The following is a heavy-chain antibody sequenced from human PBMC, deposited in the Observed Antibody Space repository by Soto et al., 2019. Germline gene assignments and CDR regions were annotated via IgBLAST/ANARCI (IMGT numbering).Heavy chain of an antibody. CDR3: ARDRTMMGAGGLEY. CDR2: IWYDGSNK. D-gene: IGHD3-22*01. V-gene: IGHV3-33*01. J-gene: IGHJ4*02. Sequence: QVQLVESGGGVVQPGRSLRLSCAASGFTFSSYGMHWVRQAPGKGLAWVAVIWYDGSNKYYADSVKGRFTISRDNSKNTLYLQINSMRAEDTAVYYCARDRTMMGAGGLEYWGQGTLVTVSS. CDR1: GFTFSSYG.